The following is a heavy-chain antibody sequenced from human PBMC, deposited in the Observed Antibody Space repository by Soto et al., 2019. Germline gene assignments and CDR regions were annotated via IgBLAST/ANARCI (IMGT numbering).Heavy chain of an antibody. CDR1: GGSANGYY. CDR3: ATRITVFGLLIPPFDP. J-gene: IGHJ5*02. CDR2: INHTGGT. V-gene: IGHV4-34*01. Sequence: SETLSLTCAVYGGSANGYYWNWIRQPPGKGLEWIGEINHTGGTHYNPSLKSRVTMSVDTSKNQFSLRLSSVTAADTAIYYCATRITVFGLLIPPFDPWGQGTQVTVSS. D-gene: IGHD3-3*01.